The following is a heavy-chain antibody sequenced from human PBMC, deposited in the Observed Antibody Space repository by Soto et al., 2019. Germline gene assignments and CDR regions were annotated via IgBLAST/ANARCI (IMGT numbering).Heavy chain of an antibody. D-gene: IGHD3-10*01. V-gene: IGHV1-69*01. J-gene: IGHJ5*02. Sequence: QVQLVQSGAEVKKPGSSVKVSCKASGGTFSSYAISWVRQAPGQGLEWMGGSIPIFGTANYAQKFQGRVTITADEFTSTAYMELSSLRSEDTAVYYCARERGFGELSFDPWGQGTLVRVSS. CDR2: SIPIFGTA. CDR1: GGTFSSYA. CDR3: ARERGFGELSFDP.